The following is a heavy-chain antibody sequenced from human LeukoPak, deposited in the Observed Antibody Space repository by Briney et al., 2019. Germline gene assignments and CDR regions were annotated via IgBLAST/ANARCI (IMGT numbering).Heavy chain of an antibody. CDR2: IKQDGSEK. Sequence: GGSLRLSCAASGFIFNNHWMNWVRQAPGKGLEWVASIKQDGSEKYYVDSVKGRFTISRDNAKNLLYLQMNSLRAEDTAVYYCAKDRSYYDSSGYYHFDYWAREPWSPSPQ. V-gene: IGHV3-7*03. CDR3: AKDRSYYDSSGYYHFDY. D-gene: IGHD3-22*01. J-gene: IGHJ4*02. CDR1: GFIFNNHW.